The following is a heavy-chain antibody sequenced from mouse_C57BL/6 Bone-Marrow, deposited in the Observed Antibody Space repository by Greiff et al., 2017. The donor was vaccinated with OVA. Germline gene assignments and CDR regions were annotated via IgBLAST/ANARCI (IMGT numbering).Heavy chain of an antibody. CDR2: IDPSDSYT. D-gene: IGHD1-1*01. Sequence: QVQLQQPGAELVKPGASVKLSCKASGYTFTSYWMQWVKQRPGQGLEWIGEIDPSDSYTNYNQKFKGKATLTVDTSSSPAYMQLSSLTSEDSAVYYCASITTVVAPTYYWGQGTTLTVSS. J-gene: IGHJ2*01. CDR1: GYTFTSYW. V-gene: IGHV1-50*01. CDR3: ASITTVVAPTYY.